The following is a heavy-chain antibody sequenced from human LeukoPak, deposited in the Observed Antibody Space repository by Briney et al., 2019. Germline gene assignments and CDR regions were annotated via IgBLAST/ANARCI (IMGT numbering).Heavy chain of an antibody. CDR1: GYTFNDYY. Sequence: ASVKVSCKASGYTFNDYYMHWVRQAPGQGLEWMGWINPDSGGTNYAQKFQGRVTMTRNTSISTAYMELSSLRSEDTAVYYCARGGVAARPLYYYYYMDVWGKGTTVTVSS. CDR2: INPDSGGT. J-gene: IGHJ6*03. CDR3: ARGGVAARPLYYYYYMDV. V-gene: IGHV1-2*02. D-gene: IGHD6-6*01.